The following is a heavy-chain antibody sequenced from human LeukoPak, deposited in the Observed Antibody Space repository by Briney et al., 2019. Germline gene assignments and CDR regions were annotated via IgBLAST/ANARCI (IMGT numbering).Heavy chain of an antibody. CDR1: GYTFTSYG. Sequence: ASVKVSCKASGYTFTSYGISWVRQAPGQGLEWMGWISAYNGNTNYAQKLQGRVTMTTDTSTSTAYMELRSLRSDDTAVYYCASRRTAYCGGDCPEGYWGQGTLVTVSS. CDR2: ISAYNGNT. J-gene: IGHJ4*02. D-gene: IGHD2-21*02. V-gene: IGHV1-18*01. CDR3: ASRRTAYCGGDCPEGY.